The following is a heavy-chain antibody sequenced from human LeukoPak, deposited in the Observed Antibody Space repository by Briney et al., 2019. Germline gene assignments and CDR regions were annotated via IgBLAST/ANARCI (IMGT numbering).Heavy chain of an antibody. CDR1: GGSISSSSYS. CDR3: ARVGSSSWNQGVLDY. V-gene: IGHV4-39*01. J-gene: IGHJ4*02. CDR2: IYYSGST. Sequence: SETLSLTCTVSGGSISSSSYSWGWIRQPPGKGLEWIGSIYYSGSTYYNPSLKSRVTISVDTSKNQCSLKLSSVTAADTAVYYCARVGSSSWNQGVLDYWGQGTLVTVSS. D-gene: IGHD6-13*01.